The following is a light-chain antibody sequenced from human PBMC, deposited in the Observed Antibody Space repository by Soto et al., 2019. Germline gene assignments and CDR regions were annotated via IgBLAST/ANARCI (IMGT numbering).Light chain of an antibody. V-gene: IGKV3-20*01. J-gene: IGKJ1*01. CDR1: QSVSSNY. CDR3: QQYGSSPCT. CDR2: IAS. Sequence: EIVLTQSPGTLSLSPGERATLSCRASQSVSSNYLAWYQQKTGQTPRLLIYIASSRAPGSPDRFSGSGSGTHFTLTINRVEPEDFAVYYCQQYGSSPCTFGQGTKVEIK.